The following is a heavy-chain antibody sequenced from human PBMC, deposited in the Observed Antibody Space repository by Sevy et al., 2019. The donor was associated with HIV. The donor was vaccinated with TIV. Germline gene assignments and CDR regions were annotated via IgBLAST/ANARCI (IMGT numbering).Heavy chain of an antibody. V-gene: IGHV3-66*01. J-gene: IGHJ4*02. CDR3: ARGKSGYGYALNY. Sequence: GGSLRLSCAASGFTFSTYDMHWVRQAPGKGLEWVSVIHSDDTTYHADSVKDRFTISRDNFKNTLYLHMSSLRAEDTAVYYCARGKSGYGYALNYWGQGTMVTVSS. CDR1: GFTFSTYD. D-gene: IGHD5-18*01. CDR2: IHSDDTT.